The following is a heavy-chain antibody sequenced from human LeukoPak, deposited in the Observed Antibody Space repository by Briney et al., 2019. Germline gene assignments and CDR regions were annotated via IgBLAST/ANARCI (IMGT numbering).Heavy chain of an antibody. V-gene: IGHV1-46*01. CDR2: INPSGGST. CDR3: ARGRDDSSGYYYGSYDY. CDR1: GYTFTSYY. D-gene: IGHD3-22*01. Sequence: ASVKVSCKASGYTFTSYYMHWVRQAPGQGLEWMGIINPSGGSTSYAQKFQGRVTMTSDTSTSTVYMGLSSLRSEDTAVYYCARGRDDSSGYYYGSYDYWGQGTLVTVSS. J-gene: IGHJ4*02.